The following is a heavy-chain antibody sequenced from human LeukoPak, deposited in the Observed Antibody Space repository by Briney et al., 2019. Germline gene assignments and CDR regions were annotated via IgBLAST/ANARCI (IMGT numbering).Heavy chain of an antibody. CDR2: ISPSSSSM. Sequence: PGGSLRLSCAASGFTFSSYSLNWVRQAPGKGLEWVSYISPSSSSMCYADSVKGRFTISRDNARNSLYLQMNSLSAEDTALYYCARDAASGNNWFDPWGQGTLVTVSS. D-gene: IGHD3-3*01. V-gene: IGHV3-48*01. CDR3: ARDAASGNNWFDP. CDR1: GFTFSSYS. J-gene: IGHJ5*02.